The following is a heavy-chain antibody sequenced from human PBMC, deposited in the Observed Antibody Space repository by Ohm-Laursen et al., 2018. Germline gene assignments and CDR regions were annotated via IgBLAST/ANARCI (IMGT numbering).Heavy chain of an antibody. D-gene: IGHD2-2*01. J-gene: IGHJ4*02. CDR2: MSNSGSTI. V-gene: IGHV3-11*01. CDR1: RFTFSDYY. Sequence: SLRLSCTASRFTFSDYYMSWIRQAPGKGLEWISHMSNSGSTIYYADSVKGRFTISRDNAKNSLFLQMNSLRVEDTAVYYCARVYCSSTRCNRYYFDYWGQGTLVTVSS. CDR3: ARVYCSSTRCNRYYFDY.